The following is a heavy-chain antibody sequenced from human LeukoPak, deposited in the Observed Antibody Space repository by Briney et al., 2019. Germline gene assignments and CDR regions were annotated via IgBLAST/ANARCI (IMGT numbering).Heavy chain of an antibody. J-gene: IGHJ6*02. CDR2: INHSGST. Sequence: SETLSLTCAVYGGSFSGYYWSWIRQPPGKGLEWIGEINHSGSTNYNPSLKSRVTISVDTSKNQFSLKLSSVTAADTAVYYCARGLGLYYYYGMDVWGQGTTVTVSS. V-gene: IGHV4-34*01. CDR1: GGSFSGYY. CDR3: ARGLGLYYYYGMDV. D-gene: IGHD3-16*01.